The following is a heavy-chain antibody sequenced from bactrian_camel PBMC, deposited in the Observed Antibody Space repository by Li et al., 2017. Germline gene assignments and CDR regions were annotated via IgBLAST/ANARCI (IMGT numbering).Heavy chain of an antibody. J-gene: IGHJ4*01. CDR2: INNEGRT. CDR3: TAIKATKFTRLRCDYGGSWYRYKV. D-gene: IGHD6*01. CDR1: GYTSVSYC. Sequence: HVQLVESGGGAVKAGGSLTLSCEASGYTSVSYCMGWFRQAPGKEREGIAAINNEGRTDYADPVKDRFHVTYDAAKATLYLQMDSLKPADTAMYYCTAIKATKFTRLRCDYGGSWYRYKVWGQGTQVTV. V-gene: IGHV3S55*01.